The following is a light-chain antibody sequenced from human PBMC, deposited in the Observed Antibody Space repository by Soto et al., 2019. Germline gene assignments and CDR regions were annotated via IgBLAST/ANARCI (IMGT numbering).Light chain of an antibody. J-gene: IGLJ2*01. Sequence: QAVVTQEPSLTVSPGGTVTLTCGSSTGPVTSSNYPYWFQQKPGQAPRTLIYDTSNKHSWTPARFSGSLLGGKAALTLSGAQPEDEADYYCLVSYSGEDIFGGGTKVTVL. CDR3: LVSYSGEDI. CDR1: TGPVTSSNY. V-gene: IGLV7-46*01. CDR2: DTS.